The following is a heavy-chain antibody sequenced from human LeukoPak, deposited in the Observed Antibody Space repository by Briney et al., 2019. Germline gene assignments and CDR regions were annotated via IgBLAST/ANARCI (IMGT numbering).Heavy chain of an antibody. CDR3: ERGRGYSNGWFEADDY. Sequence: ASVKVSCKASGYPFISYDINWVRQATGQGLEWMGWMNPNSGNTGYAQRFQGRVTMTRNTSISTAYMEVSSLRSEDTAMYFCERGRGYSNGWFEADDYWGQGTLVTVSS. CDR1: GYPFISYD. V-gene: IGHV1-8*01. J-gene: IGHJ4*02. CDR2: MNPNSGNT. D-gene: IGHD6-19*01.